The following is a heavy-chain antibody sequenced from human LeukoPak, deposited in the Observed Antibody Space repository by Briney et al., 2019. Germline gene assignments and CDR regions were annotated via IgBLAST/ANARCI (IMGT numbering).Heavy chain of an antibody. CDR2: INHLGRT. V-gene: IGHV4-34*01. CDR3: ARGSASGIYPIDY. D-gene: IGHD5-12*01. J-gene: IGHJ4*02. CDR1: GGSLSVYY. Sequence: SETLSLTCAVYGGSLSVYYWSWIRQPPGKGLEWNAEINHLGRTNYNPSLKSRATISIDTSKNQVFLKLSSVTAADTAVYYCARGSASGIYPIDYWGQGTLVTVSS.